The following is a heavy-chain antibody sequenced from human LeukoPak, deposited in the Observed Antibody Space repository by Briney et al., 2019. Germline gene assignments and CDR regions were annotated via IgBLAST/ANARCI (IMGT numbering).Heavy chain of an antibody. V-gene: IGHV1-2*06. J-gene: IGHJ6*02. CDR1: GYTLTDYY. D-gene: IGHD3-22*01. CDR2: INPNSGGT. CDR3: AREYYYDSSGYYYYGMDV. Sequence: ASVKVSCKASGYTLTDYYMHWVRQAPGQGLEWMGRINPNSGGTNYAQKFQGRVTMTRDTSISTVYMELSRLRSDDTAVYYCAREYYYDSSGYYYYGMDVWGQGTTVTVSS.